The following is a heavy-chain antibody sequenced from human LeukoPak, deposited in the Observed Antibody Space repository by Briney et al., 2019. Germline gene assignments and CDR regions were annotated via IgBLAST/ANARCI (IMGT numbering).Heavy chain of an antibody. Sequence: GGSLRLSCAASGFTFSSYSMNWVRQAPGKGLEWVSSISSSSSYIYYADSVKGRFTISRDNAKNSLYLQMNSLRAEDTAVYYCARGYCSGGSCYYDYWGQGTLVTVSS. CDR2: ISSSSSYI. D-gene: IGHD2-15*01. V-gene: IGHV3-21*01. J-gene: IGHJ4*02. CDR3: ARGYCSGGSCYYDY. CDR1: GFTFSSYS.